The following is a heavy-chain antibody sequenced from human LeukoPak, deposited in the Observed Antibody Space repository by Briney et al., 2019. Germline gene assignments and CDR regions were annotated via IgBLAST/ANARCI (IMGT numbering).Heavy chain of an antibody. D-gene: IGHD2-15*01. J-gene: IGHJ4*02. CDR3: ARAKWVVAAKADYFDY. Sequence: PGGSLRLSCAASGFTFSSYWMHWVRQAPGKGLVWVSRVNSDGSSTSYADSVKGRFTISRDNAKNTLYLQMNSLRAEDTAVYYCARAKWVVAAKADYFDYWGQGILVTVSS. CDR2: VNSDGSST. CDR1: GFTFSSYW. V-gene: IGHV3-74*01.